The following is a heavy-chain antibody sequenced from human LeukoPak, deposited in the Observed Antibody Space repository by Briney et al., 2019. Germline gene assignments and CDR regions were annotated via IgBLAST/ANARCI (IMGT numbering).Heavy chain of an antibody. Sequence: GGSLRLSCAASGFAFTSFAMSWVRQAPGKGLEWVSTISRSGVATYYANSVKGRFTISRDNAKNSLYLQMNSLRAEDTAVYYCARDRITVAGGFDYWGQGTLVPVSS. CDR2: ISRSGVAT. CDR3: ARDRITVAGGFDY. J-gene: IGHJ4*02. D-gene: IGHD6-19*01. CDR1: GFAFTSFA. V-gene: IGHV3-23*01.